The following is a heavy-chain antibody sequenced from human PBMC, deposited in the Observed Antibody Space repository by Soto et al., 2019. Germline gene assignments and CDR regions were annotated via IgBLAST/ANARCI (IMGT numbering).Heavy chain of an antibody. D-gene: IGHD2-2*01. Sequence: GGSLRLSCAPSGFTFSSYAMSWVRQAPGKGLEWVSVICGSGDNTYYADSVKGRFTISRDNSKNTLYLQMNSLRAEDTAVYYCARARYCSSTSCYARFFDYWGQGTLVTVSS. CDR3: ARARYCSSTSCYARFFDY. V-gene: IGHV3-23*01. J-gene: IGHJ4*02. CDR2: ICGSGDNT. CDR1: GFTFSSYA.